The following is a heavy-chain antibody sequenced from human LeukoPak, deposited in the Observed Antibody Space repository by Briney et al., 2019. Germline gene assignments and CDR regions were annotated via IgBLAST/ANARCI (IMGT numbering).Heavy chain of an antibody. Sequence: SETLSLTCTVSGGSISSYYWSWIRQPPGKGLEWIGYIYYSGSTNYNPSLKSRVTISVDTSKNQFSLKLSSVTAADTAVYYCARKTYYYGSGSKSGRWFDPWGQGTLVTVSS. J-gene: IGHJ5*02. V-gene: IGHV4-59*12. CDR1: GGSISSYY. D-gene: IGHD3-10*01. CDR3: ARKTYYYGSGSKSGRWFDP. CDR2: IYYSGST.